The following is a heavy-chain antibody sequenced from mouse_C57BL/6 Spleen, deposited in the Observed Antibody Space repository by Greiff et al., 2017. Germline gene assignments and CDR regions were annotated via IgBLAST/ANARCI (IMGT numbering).Heavy chain of an antibody. J-gene: IGHJ1*03. CDR2: IDPSDSYT. CDR3: ARSLYYGSSSWYFDV. Sequence: QVQLQQPGAELVMPGASVKLSCKASGYTFTSYWMHWVKQRPGQGLEWIGEIDPSDSYTNYNQKFKGKSTLTVDKSSSTAYMQLSSLTSEDSAVYYCARSLYYGSSSWYFDVWGTGTTVTVSS. CDR1: GYTFTSYW. V-gene: IGHV1-69*01. D-gene: IGHD1-1*01.